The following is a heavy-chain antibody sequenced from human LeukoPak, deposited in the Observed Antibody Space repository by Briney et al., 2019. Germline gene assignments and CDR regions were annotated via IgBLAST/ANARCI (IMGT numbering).Heavy chain of an antibody. CDR3: ARGRKTGPSLRAEHPYDY. D-gene: IGHD1/OR15-1a*01. V-gene: IGHV4-34*01. CDR2: VNESGGT. Sequence: PSETLSLTCAVYIDSFSNYHWNWIRQTPAKGMEWIGEVNESGGTNISPSLRSRVILSVDTSKNQFSLKLSSVTAADTAVYYCARGRKTGPSLRAEHPYDYWGQGTLVTVSS. CDR1: IDSFSNYH. J-gene: IGHJ4*02.